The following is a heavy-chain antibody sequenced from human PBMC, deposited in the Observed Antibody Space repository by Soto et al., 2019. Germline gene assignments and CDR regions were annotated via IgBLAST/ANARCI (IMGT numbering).Heavy chain of an antibody. D-gene: IGHD5-12*01. J-gene: IGHJ5*02. Sequence: GASVKVSCKASGYTFITYGISWVRQAPGQRLEWMGWISAYNGDTNYGQNVQGRVTMTTDTSTSTAYMELRSLRSDDTAVYYCARDSGPYNSGSNWFDPWGQGTLVTVSS. CDR3: ARDSGPYNSGSNWFDP. CDR2: ISAYNGDT. V-gene: IGHV1-18*01. CDR1: GYTFITYG.